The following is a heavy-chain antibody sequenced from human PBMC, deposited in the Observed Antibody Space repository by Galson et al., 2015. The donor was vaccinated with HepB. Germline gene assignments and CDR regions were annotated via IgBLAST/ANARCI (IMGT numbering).Heavy chain of an antibody. CDR1: GFTFDDYA. CDR3: AKDIPHCGGDCYNFDY. Sequence: SLRLSCAASGFTFDDYAMHWVRQAPGKGLEWVSGISWNSGSIGYADSVKGRFTISRDNAKNSLYLQMNSLRAEDTALYYCAKDIPHCGGDCYNFDYWGQGTLVTVSS. V-gene: IGHV3-9*01. J-gene: IGHJ4*02. D-gene: IGHD2-21*01. CDR2: ISWNSGSI.